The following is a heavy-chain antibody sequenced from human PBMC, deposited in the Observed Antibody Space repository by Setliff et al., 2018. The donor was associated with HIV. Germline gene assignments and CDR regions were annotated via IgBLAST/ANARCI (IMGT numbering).Heavy chain of an antibody. Sequence: SETLSLTCAVYGGSFSDYNWSWIRQPPGKGLEWIGKINHSGSTNYNPSLKSRVTISVDTSKNQFSLKLGSVTAADTAVYYCARVGYYDTSFDYWGQGTLVTVSS. CDR3: ARVGYYDTSFDY. V-gene: IGHV4-34*01. D-gene: IGHD3-22*01. CDR2: INHSGST. J-gene: IGHJ4*02. CDR1: GGSFSDYN.